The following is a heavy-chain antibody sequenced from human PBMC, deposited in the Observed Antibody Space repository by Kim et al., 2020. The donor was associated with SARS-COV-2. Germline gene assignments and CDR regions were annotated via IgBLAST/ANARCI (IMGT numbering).Heavy chain of an antibody. J-gene: IGHJ4*02. V-gene: IGHV3-53*01. CDR3: ARVRHDYGDYVFDY. Sequence: SGRGRCTISREQSKNTLYLQMNSLRAEDTAVYYCARVRHDYGDYVFDYWGQGTLVTVSS. D-gene: IGHD4-17*01.